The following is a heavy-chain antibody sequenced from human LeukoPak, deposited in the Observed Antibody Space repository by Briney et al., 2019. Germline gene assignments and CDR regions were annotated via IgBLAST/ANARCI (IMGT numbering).Heavy chain of an antibody. J-gene: IGHJ4*02. V-gene: IGHV3-21*01. CDR2: ISSSSSYI. D-gene: IGHD2-15*01. CDR3: ARSALNHAFVAEYYFDY. Sequence: GGSLGLSCAASGFTFSSYSMNWVRQAPGKGLEWVSSISSSSSYIYYADSVKGRFTISRDNAKNSLYLQMNSLRAEDTAVYYCARSALNHAFVAEYYFDYWGQGTLVTVSS. CDR1: GFTFSSYS.